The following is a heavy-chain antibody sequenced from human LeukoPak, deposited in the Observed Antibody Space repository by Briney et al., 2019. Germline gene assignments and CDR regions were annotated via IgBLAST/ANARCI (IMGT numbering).Heavy chain of an antibody. D-gene: IGHD5-18*01. V-gene: IGHV3-7*01. Sequence: GGSLRLSCAASGFTFSIYWMSGVRQAPGKGLEWVANIKKDGSEKYYVDSVKGRFTISRDNAKTSLYLQTNRLRAEDTAVYYCARDLSGVTGYTYGRRIDYWGQGTLVTVSS. CDR3: ARDLSGVTGYTYGRRIDY. CDR2: IKKDGSEK. CDR1: GFTFSIYW. J-gene: IGHJ4*02.